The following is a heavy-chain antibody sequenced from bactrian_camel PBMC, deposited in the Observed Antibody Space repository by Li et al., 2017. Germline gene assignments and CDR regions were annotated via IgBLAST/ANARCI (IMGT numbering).Heavy chain of an antibody. CDR3: AADVGSMSGNCQPNY. D-gene: IGHD6*01. Sequence: HVQLVESGGRSAQAGESLTLSCAASGLVYPFWSMAWFRQAPGKEREGVARIDSRGTTEYLDSVKGRFTISEDNARNTLYLQMNSLKPEDSGMYYCAADVGSMSGNCQPNYWGQGTQVTVS. J-gene: IGHJ4*01. CDR2: IDSRGTT. V-gene: IGHV3S63*01. CDR1: GLVYPFWS.